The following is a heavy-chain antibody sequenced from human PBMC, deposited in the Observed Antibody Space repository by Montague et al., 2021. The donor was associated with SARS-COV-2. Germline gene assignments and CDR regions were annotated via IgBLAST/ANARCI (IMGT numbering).Heavy chain of an antibody. D-gene: IGHD4-17*01. CDR1: GFSLNTSGDG. CDR3: ARYGDYGSWFDP. V-gene: IGHV2-5*02. J-gene: IGHJ5*02. CDR2: IYWDDDK. Sequence: PALVKPTQTLTLTCTFSGFSLNTSGDGVGWVRQPPGKALEWLALIYWDDDKRYSPSLKSRSTISKDTTKNEVVLTVANTDPVDTATYYCARYGDYGSWFDPWGQGTLVTVSS.